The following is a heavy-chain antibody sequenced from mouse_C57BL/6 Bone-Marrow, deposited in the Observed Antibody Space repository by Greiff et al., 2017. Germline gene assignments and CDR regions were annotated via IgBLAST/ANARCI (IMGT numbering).Heavy chain of an antibody. CDR2: IWTGGGT. V-gene: IGHV2-9-1*01. CDR3: ASYSNYLRLYAMDY. CDR1: GFSLTSYA. D-gene: IGHD2-5*01. J-gene: IGHJ4*01. Sequence: QVQLKESGPGLVAPSQSLSITCTVSGFSLTSYAISWVRQPPGKGLEWLGVIWTGGGTNYNSALKSRLSISKDNSKSQVFLKMNSLQTDDTARYYCASYSNYLRLYAMDYWGQGTSVTVSS.